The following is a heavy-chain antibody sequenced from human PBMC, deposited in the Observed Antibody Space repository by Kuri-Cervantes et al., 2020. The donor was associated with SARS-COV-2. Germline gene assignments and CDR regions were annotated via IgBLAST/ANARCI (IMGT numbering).Heavy chain of an antibody. CDR2: IYYSGST. CDR1: GGSISSGSHY. J-gene: IGHJ5*02. V-gene: IGHV4-61*01. CDR3: ARDPNANHNNWFDP. Sequence: SETLSLTCTVSGGSISSGSHYWSWIRQPPGKGLEWIGYIYYSGSTNYNPSLKSRVTISVDTSKNQFSLKLSSVTAADTAVYYCARDPNANHNNWFDPWGQGTLVTVSS. D-gene: IGHD4/OR15-4a*01.